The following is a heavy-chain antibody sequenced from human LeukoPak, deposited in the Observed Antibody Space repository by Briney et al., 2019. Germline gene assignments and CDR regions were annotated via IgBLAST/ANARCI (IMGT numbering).Heavy chain of an antibody. D-gene: IGHD1-1*01. Sequence: PGGSLRLSCAASGFTFSSYAMHWVRQAPGKGLEWVAVISYDGSNKYYADSVKGRFTISRDNSKNTLYLQMNSLRAEDTAVYYCAKRLGPNWNDEEGFDYWGQGTLVTVSS. J-gene: IGHJ4*02. CDR1: GFTFSSYA. CDR3: AKRLGPNWNDEEGFDY. CDR2: ISYDGSNK. V-gene: IGHV3-30-3*02.